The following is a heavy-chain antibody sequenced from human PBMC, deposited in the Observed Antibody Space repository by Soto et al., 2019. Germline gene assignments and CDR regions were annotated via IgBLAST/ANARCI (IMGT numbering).Heavy chain of an antibody. D-gene: IGHD3-3*01. CDR3: GKGDTIFGVVDD. J-gene: IGHJ4*02. V-gene: IGHV3-11*06. CDR1: GFTFSDYF. CDR2: INNDATYR. Sequence: QVELVESGGALVKPGGSLRLSCAGSGFTFSDYFITWIRQAPGKGLEWISYINNDATYRKYADSVKGRFTVSSDNAKNSVFLQMNSLRPEDTALYYCGKGDTIFGVVDDWGPGTLVTVSS.